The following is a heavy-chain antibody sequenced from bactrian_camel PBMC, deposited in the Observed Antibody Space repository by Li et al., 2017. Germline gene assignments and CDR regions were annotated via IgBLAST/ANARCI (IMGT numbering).Heavy chain of an antibody. D-gene: IGHD6*01. V-gene: IGHV3S1*01. CDR3: AARSPYGGMWTARGCSVLADFRY. Sequence: HVQLVESGGGSVQAGGSLRLSCKVSGRTFSSHCRSWFRQAAGKEREGVAGIHSGSGSTSYADSVKGRFTISQDNAKNTVYLEMNSLKPEDTAVYYCAARSPYGGMWTARGCSVLADFRYWGQGTQVTVS. CDR1: GRTFSSHC. J-gene: IGHJ6*01. CDR2: IHSGSGST.